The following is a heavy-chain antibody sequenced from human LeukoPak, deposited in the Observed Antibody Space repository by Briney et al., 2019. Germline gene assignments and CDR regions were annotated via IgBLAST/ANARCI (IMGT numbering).Heavy chain of an antibody. J-gene: IGHJ5*02. CDR2: INHSGST. CDR3: ARAPGYSSSSGGLDP. Sequence: SETLSLTCAVYGGSFSGYYWSWIRQPPRKGLEWIGEINHSGSTNYNPSLKSRVTISVDTSKNQFSLKLSSVTAADTAVYYCARAPGYSSSSGGLDPWGQGTLVTVSS. D-gene: IGHD6-6*01. CDR1: GGSFSGYY. V-gene: IGHV4-34*01.